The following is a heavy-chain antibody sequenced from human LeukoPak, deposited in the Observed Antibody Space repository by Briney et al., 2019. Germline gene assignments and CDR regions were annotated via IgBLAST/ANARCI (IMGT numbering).Heavy chain of an antibody. V-gene: IGHV3-9*01. D-gene: IGHD4-17*01. Sequence: PGGSLRLSCAASGFVFSNYAMSWVRQAPGKGLEWVSGISWNSGSIGYADSVKGRFTISRDNAKNSLYLQMNSLRAEDTALYYCAKDIFRGLEESGFDYWGQGTLVTVSS. CDR2: ISWNSGSI. J-gene: IGHJ4*02. CDR1: GFVFSNYA. CDR3: AKDIFRGLEESGFDY.